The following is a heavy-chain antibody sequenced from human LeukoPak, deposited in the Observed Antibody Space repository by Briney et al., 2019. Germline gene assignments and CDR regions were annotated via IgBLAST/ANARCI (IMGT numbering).Heavy chain of an antibody. J-gene: IGHJ4*02. CDR2: ISNSGST. V-gene: IGHV4-59*02. CDR1: GASVSRYY. CDR3: AEGRGGY. Sequence: SETLSLTCTVSGASVSRYYWTWIRQPPGKGLEYLGYISNSGSTNYNPSLESRVTLSVDASKNQFSLKMTSVSAADTAVYYCAEGRGGYWGQGILVTVSS.